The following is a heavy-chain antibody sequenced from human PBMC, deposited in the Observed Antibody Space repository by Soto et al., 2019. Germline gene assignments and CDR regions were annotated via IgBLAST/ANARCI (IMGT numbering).Heavy chain of an antibody. J-gene: IGHJ4*02. V-gene: IGHV3-30*03. Sequence: QVQLVESGGGVVQPGRSLRLSCAASGFTFSSYGMHWVRQAPGKGLEWVAILSSDGSNKYYADSVKGRFTISRDNSKNTLYLQMNSLRAEDTAVYYCATDYVGDSWYLDYWGQGTLVTVSS. CDR1: GFTFSSYG. CDR3: ATDYVGDSWYLDY. D-gene: IGHD6-13*01. CDR2: LSSDGSNK.